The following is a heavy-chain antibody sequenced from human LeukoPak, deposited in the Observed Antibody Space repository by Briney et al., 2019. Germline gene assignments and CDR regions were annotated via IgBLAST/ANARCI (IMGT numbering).Heavy chain of an antibody. CDR2: ISYDGSNK. V-gene: IGHV3-30-3*01. Sequence: GGPLRLSCAASGFTFSSYAMHWVRQAPGKGLEWVAVISYDGSNKYYADSVKGRFTISRDNSKNTLYLQMNSLRAEDTAVYYCAREAPYSSGWTLDYWGQGTLVTVSS. J-gene: IGHJ4*02. D-gene: IGHD6-19*01. CDR1: GFTFSSYA. CDR3: AREAPYSSGWTLDY.